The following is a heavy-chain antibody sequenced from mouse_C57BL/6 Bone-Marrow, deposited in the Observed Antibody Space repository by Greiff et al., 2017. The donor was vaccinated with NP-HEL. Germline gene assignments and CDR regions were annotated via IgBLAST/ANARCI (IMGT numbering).Heavy chain of an antibody. V-gene: IGHV1-85*01. Sequence: VQLQQSGPELVKPGASVKLSCKASGYTFTSHDINWVKQRPGQGLEWIGWISPRDGSTKYNEKFKGKATLTVDTSSSTAYMELHSLTSEDSAVYFCARGDYYGSSFDVWGTGTTGTVSS. D-gene: IGHD1-1*01. CDR2: ISPRDGST. J-gene: IGHJ1*03. CDR1: GYTFTSHD. CDR3: ARGDYYGSSFDV.